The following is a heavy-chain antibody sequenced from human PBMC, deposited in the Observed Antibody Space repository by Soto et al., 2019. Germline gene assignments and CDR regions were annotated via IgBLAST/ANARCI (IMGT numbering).Heavy chain of an antibody. CDR2: IIPIFGTA. Sequence: QVQLVQSGAEVKKPGSSVTVSCKASGGTFSSYTISWVRQAPGQGLEWMGGIIPIFGTANYAQKLQGRVPITADESTSTAYMELSSLRSEDTAVYYCARGNQRGLQLWYFDLWGRGTLVTVSS. CDR1: GGTFSSYT. D-gene: IGHD5-12*01. V-gene: IGHV1-69*12. CDR3: ARGNQRGLQLWYFDL. J-gene: IGHJ2*01.